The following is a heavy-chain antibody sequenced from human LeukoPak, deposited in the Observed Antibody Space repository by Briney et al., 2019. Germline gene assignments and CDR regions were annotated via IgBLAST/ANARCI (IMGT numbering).Heavy chain of an antibody. Sequence: PSETLSLTCTVSGGSISSSSYYWGWIRQPPGKGLEWIGSIYYSGSTYYNPSLKSRVTISVDTSKNQFSLKLSSVTAADTAVYYCARTSLSTLDYWGQGTLVTVSS. CDR1: GGSISSSSYY. CDR3: ARTSLSTLDY. CDR2: IYYSGST. J-gene: IGHJ4*02. V-gene: IGHV4-39*07. D-gene: IGHD2-2*01.